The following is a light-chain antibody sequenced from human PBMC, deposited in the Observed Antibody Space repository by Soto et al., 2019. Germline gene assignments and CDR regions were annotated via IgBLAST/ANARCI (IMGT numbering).Light chain of an antibody. V-gene: IGLV2-14*01. Sequence: QSALTQPASVSGSPGQSITISCTGNSSDIGAYNYVSWYRQHPGEAPKVIIYEVTHRPSGISSRFSGSKSGNTASLTISGLQAEDEADYYCSSYASDITHVFGGGTKLTVL. J-gene: IGLJ3*02. CDR1: SSDIGAYNY. CDR2: EVT. CDR3: SSYASDITHV.